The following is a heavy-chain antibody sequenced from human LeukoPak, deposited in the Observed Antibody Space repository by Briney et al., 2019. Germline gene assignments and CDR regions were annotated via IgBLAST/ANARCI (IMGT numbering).Heavy chain of an antibody. CDR2: ISGSGGTT. CDR3: AKPNWNPETDWFDP. J-gene: IGHJ5*02. Sequence: GGSLRLSCAVSGFTFSSYAMSWVRQAPGKGLEWVSGISGSGGTTYYADSVKGRFTISRDNSNNTLYLQMSSLRTEDTAIYYCAKPNWNPETDWFDPWGQGTLVTASS. D-gene: IGHD1-1*01. CDR1: GFTFSSYA. V-gene: IGHV3-23*01.